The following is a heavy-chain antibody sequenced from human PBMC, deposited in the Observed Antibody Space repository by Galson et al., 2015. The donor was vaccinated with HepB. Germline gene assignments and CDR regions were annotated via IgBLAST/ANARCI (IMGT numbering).Heavy chain of an antibody. CDR1: GGIFSSYA. CDR2: IIVIFGLT. J-gene: IGHJ6*02. V-gene: IGHV1-69*10. D-gene: IGHD3-10*01. CDR3: ARPAPVRFGDILSRGPSYYYAMDV. Sequence: SVKVSCRASGGIFSSYAISWMRQAPGQGLEWMGGIIVIFGLTHYAQRFQGRFTITADKSTSTAYMELTSLTSDDTDVYYCARPAPVRFGDILSRGPSYYYAMDVWGQGTTVTVSS.